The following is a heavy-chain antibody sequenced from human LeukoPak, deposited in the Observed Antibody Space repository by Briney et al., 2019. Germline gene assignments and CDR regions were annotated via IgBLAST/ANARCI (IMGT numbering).Heavy chain of an antibody. CDR2: ISWDGGST. CDR1: GFTFDDYA. J-gene: IGHJ4*02. V-gene: IGHV3-43D*03. CDR3: AKDGRRDGYNWADY. D-gene: IGHD5-24*01. Sequence: GGSLRLSCAASGFTFDDYAMHRVRQAPGKGLEWVSLISWDGGSTYYADSVKGRFTISRDNSKNSLYLQMNSLRAEDTALYYCAKDGRRDGYNWADYWGQGTLVTVSS.